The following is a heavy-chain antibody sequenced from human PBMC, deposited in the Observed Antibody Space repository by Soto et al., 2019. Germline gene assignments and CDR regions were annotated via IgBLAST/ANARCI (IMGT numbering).Heavy chain of an antibody. CDR1: GYTFTSYD. J-gene: IGHJ5*02. CDR3: ATSLSILNWFDP. Sequence: ASVKVSCKASGYTFTSYDINWVRQATGQGLEWMGWMNPNSGNTGYAQKFQGRVTMTRNTSISTAYMELSSLRSEDTAVYYCATSLSILNWFDPWGQGTLVTVSS. CDR2: MNPNSGNT. V-gene: IGHV1-8*01.